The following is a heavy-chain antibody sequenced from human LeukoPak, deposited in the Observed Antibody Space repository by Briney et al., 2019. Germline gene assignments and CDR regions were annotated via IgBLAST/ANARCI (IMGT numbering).Heavy chain of an antibody. CDR3: ASGASSRTNAYRY. D-gene: IGHD2-2*01. V-gene: IGHV1-2*02. CDR1: GYTFTGYY. CDR2: INPNSGDR. Sequence: GASVKVSCKASGYTFTGYYMHWVRQAPGQGLEWVGWINPNSGDRSYAQTFQGRVTMTRDTSISTAYMELSSLRSDDTAVYYCASGASSRTNAYRYWGQGTLVTVSS. J-gene: IGHJ4*02.